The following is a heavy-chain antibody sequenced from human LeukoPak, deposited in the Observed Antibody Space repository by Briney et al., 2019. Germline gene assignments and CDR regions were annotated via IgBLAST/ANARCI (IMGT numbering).Heavy chain of an antibody. CDR1: GGSISSSSYY. CDR2: IYYSGST. V-gene: IGHV4-39*01. J-gene: IGHJ6*02. Sequence: SETLSLTCTVSGGSISSSSYYWGWIRQPPGKGLEWIGSIYYSGSTYYNPSLKSRVTISVDTSKNQFSLKLSSVTAADTAVYYCARVYCSSTSGYGYYGMDVWGQGTTVTVSS. D-gene: IGHD2-2*01. CDR3: ARVYCSSTSGYGYYGMDV.